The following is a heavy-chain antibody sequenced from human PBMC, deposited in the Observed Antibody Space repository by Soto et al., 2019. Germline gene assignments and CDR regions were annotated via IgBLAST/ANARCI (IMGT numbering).Heavy chain of an antibody. CDR2: ISSSSGYI. CDR1: GFTFSSYS. V-gene: IGHV3-21*01. CDR3: TRDPSPNWNYGPYYFDY. Sequence: VQLVESGGGLVKPGGSLRLSCAASGFTFSSYSMNWVRQAPGKGLEWVSSISSSSGYIYYADSVKGRFTISRDNAKNSLYLQMNSLRAEDTAVYYCTRDPSPNWNYGPYYFDYWGQGTLVTVSS. J-gene: IGHJ4*02. D-gene: IGHD1-7*01.